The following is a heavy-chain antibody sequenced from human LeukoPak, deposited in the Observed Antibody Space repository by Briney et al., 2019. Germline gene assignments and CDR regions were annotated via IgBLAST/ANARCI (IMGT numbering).Heavy chain of an antibody. CDR1: GFTFDDYA. CDR2: ISWNSGKI. V-gene: IGHV3-9*01. J-gene: IGHJ4*02. CDR3: AKDAYYDSSGYPEY. Sequence: GGSLRLSCAASGFTFDDYAMHWVRQAPGKGLEWVSGISWNSGKIGYADSVKGRFTISRDNAKNSVYLQMNSLRPEGTALYYCAKDAYYDSSGYPEYWGQGTLATVSS. D-gene: IGHD3-22*01.